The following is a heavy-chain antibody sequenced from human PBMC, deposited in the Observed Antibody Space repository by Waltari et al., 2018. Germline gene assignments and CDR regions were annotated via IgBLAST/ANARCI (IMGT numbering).Heavy chain of an antibody. CDR2: INPNSGDT. J-gene: IGHJ4*02. V-gene: IGHV1-2*02. D-gene: IGHD2-21*01. Sequence: QVQLVQSGAEVKKPGASVKVSCKTSGYVFTAYYMFWVRQAPGQGLQCMGLINPNSGDTDYAQKFQGRFIMTRDTSITTAYIELSKLTSDDTAIYYCARGAPLIGGEQYLDNWGQGTLVTVSS. CDR1: GYVFTAYY. CDR3: ARGAPLIGGEQYLDN.